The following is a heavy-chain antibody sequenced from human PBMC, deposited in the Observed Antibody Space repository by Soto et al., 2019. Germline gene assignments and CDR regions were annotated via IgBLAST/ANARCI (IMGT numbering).Heavy chain of an antibody. CDR1: GYTFTAYY. CDR2: INPSSGCP. CDR3: TRGVGSPNYFDS. J-gene: IGHJ4*02. V-gene: IGHV1-2*02. Sequence: QVQLVQSGAEVKKPGASVKVSCKASGYTFTAYYIHWVRQAPGQGLEWMAWINPSSGCPNYAQKFEGGVAVTWDTSISTVYMELSRLEFDDTAVYYCTRGVGSPNYFDSWGQGTLVTVSS. D-gene: IGHD2-15*01.